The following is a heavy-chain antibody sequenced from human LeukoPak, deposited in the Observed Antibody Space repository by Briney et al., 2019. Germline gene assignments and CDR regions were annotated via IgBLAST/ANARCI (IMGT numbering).Heavy chain of an antibody. Sequence: ASVKVSCKASGYTFTSYDINWVRQATGQGLEWMGWMNPNSGNTGYAQKFQGRVTMTRNTSISTAYVELSSLRSEDTAVYYCAGRIAARGYNYYGMDVWGQGTTVTVSS. CDR2: MNPNSGNT. J-gene: IGHJ6*02. CDR1: GYTFTSYD. CDR3: AGRIAARGYNYYGMDV. V-gene: IGHV1-8*01. D-gene: IGHD6-6*01.